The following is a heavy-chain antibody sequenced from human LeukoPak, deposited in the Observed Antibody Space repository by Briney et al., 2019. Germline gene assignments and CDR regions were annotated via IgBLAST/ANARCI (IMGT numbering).Heavy chain of an antibody. CDR3: TRDSPNEVMLWWSIDY. V-gene: IGHV3-11*06. D-gene: IGHD2-21*01. CDR2: ISSSSSYK. Sequence: PSETLSLTCGVYDGSFSGFYWSWIRQPPGKGLEWVSSISSSSSYKYYADPVKGRFAISRDNAKNSLYLQMNSLKPEDTAVYYCTRDSPNEVMLWWSIDYWGQGTLVTVSS. CDR1: DGSFSGFY. J-gene: IGHJ4*02.